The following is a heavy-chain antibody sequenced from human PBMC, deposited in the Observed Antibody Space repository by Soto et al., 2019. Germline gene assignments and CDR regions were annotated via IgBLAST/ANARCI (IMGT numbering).Heavy chain of an antibody. CDR1: GYTFTSYD. D-gene: IGHD3-3*01. CDR3: ARGNWAPYYDFWSGYRNYYYYYGMDV. CDR2: MNPNSGNT. J-gene: IGHJ6*02. V-gene: IGHV1-8*01. Sequence: ASVKVSCKASGYTFTSYDINWVRQATGQGLEWMGWMNPNSGNTGYAQKFQGRVTMTRNTSISTAYMELSSLRSEDTAVYYCARGNWAPYYDFWSGYRNYYYYYGMDVWGQGTTVTSP.